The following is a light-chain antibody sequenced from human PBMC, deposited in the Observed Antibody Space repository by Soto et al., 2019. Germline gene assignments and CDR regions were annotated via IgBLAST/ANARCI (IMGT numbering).Light chain of an antibody. Sequence: QSVRTQPASVSGSPGQSITISCTGTSSDVGSFNLVSWYQQHPGKAPKLMIYEVSKRPSGVSNRFSGSKSGNTASLTISGLQAEDEADYYCCSYARSNTYVFGTGTRSPS. V-gene: IGLV2-23*02. CDR2: EVS. J-gene: IGLJ1*01. CDR1: SSDVGSFNL. CDR3: CSYARSNTYV.